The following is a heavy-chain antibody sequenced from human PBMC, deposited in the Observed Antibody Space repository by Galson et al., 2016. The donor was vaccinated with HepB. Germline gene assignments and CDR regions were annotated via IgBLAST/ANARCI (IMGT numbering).Heavy chain of an antibody. Sequence: SVKVSCKASGDSFSSYPISWVRQAPGQGLEWMGGIIPIFDTANYAQKFQDRVTITADKFTSTAYMELSSLRSDDTAVYYCARGKGSSWFQTLDYWGQGTLVSVSS. CDR2: IIPIFDTA. CDR1: GDSFSSYP. J-gene: IGHJ4*02. D-gene: IGHD6-13*01. CDR3: ARGKGSSWFQTLDY. V-gene: IGHV1-69*06.